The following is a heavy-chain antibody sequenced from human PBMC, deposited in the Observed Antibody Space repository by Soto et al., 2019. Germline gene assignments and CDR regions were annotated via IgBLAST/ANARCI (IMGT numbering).Heavy chain of an antibody. J-gene: IGHJ5*02. V-gene: IGHV4-59*01. CDR3: ARPHGGSSGWDNWFDP. D-gene: IGHD6-25*01. Sequence: QVQLQESGPGLVKPSETLSLTCTVSGGSISSYYWSWIRQPPGKGLEWIGYIYYSGGTNYNPSLKSRVTISVDTSKNQFSLTLSSVTAADTAVYYCARPHGGSSGWDNWFDPWGQGTLVTVSS. CDR1: GGSISSYY. CDR2: IYYSGGT.